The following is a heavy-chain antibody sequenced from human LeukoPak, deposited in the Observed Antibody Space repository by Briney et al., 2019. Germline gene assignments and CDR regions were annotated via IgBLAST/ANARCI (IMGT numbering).Heavy chain of an antibody. D-gene: IGHD3-16*01. CDR3: VKDSSWMGEYYFDY. Sequence: GGSLRLSCAASGFTFSSYEMNWVRQAPGKGLEWVAFIRYDESNEYYADSVKGRFTISRDNSKNTLYLQMNSLRADDTAVYYCVKDSSWMGEYYFDYWGQGTLVTVSS. J-gene: IGHJ4*02. CDR1: GFTFSSYE. CDR2: IRYDESNE. V-gene: IGHV3-30*02.